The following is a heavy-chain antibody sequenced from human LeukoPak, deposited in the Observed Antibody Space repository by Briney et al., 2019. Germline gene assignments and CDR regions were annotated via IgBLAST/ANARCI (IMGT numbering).Heavy chain of an antibody. D-gene: IGHD3-16*02. CDR1: GYTFTCYY. V-gene: IGHV1-2*02. CDR3: ARASTNYDYVWGSYRHTGYFDY. CDR2: INPNSGGT. J-gene: IGHJ4*02. Sequence: ASVKVSCKASGYTFTCYYMHWVRQAPGQGLEWMGWINPNSGGTNYAQKFQGRVTMARDTSISTAYMELSRLRSDDTAVYYCARASTNYDYVWGSYRHTGYFDYWGQGTLVTVSS.